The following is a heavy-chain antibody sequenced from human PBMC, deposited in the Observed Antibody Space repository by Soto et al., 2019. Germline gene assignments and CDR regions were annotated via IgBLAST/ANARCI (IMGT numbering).Heavy chain of an antibody. CDR2: IFYGRGT. J-gene: IGHJ4*02. Sequence: PSGTLSLTCTASDVSLTTTHYYWGCIRQPTGEGVDWIGSIFYGRGTDYDPSLGSRLIIYRDTSKNQVSLNLKLVTAAATAIYYCAMWTFVTALDYWGQGTVVTVSS. V-gene: IGHV4-39*01. CDR1: DVSLTTTHYY. D-gene: IGHD2-21*01. CDR3: AMWTFVTALDY.